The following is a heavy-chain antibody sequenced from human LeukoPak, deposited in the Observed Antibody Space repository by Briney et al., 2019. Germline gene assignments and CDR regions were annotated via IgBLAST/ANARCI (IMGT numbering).Heavy chain of an antibody. J-gene: IGHJ4*02. CDR3: ARDKFCSGGTCYFLLFDY. D-gene: IGHD2-15*01. CDR2: INPNSGGT. CDR1: GYTFTGNY. V-gene: IGHV1-2*02. Sequence: ASVKVSCKASGYTFTGNYIHFVRQAPGQGVEWMGWINPNSGGTKYAQRVQGRVTMTRDTSISTVYMILSRLRSDDTALYYCARDKFCSGGTCYFLLFDYWGQGALVTVSS.